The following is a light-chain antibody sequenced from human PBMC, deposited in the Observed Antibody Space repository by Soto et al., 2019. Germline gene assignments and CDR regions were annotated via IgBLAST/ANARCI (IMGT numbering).Light chain of an antibody. CDR3: QSYDSSLGANYV. CDR1: SSNLGAGYD. V-gene: IGLV1-40*01. J-gene: IGLJ1*01. CDR2: GNT. Sequence: QSVLTQPPSVSGAPGQRVTVSCTGSSSNLGAGYDVHWYQQLPGTAPKLLIYGNTNRPSGVPDRFSGSKSGTSASLAITGLQVEDEADYYCQSYDSSLGANYVFGTGTKLTVL.